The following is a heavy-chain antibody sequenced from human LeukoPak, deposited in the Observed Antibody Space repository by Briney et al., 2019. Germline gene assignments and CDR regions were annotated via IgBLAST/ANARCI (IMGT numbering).Heavy chain of an antibody. CDR1: GFTFSTYG. Sequence: GGSLRLSCAASGFTFSTYGMNWVRQAPGKGLEWVSGITPDAGRTYYADSVKGRFTIYRDNSKNTVYLQMNSLRAEDTAVYYCARDKVRDSVAGSNFDYWGQGTLVTVSS. D-gene: IGHD6-19*01. CDR2: ITPDAGRT. V-gene: IGHV3-23*01. CDR3: ARDKVRDSVAGSNFDY. J-gene: IGHJ4*02.